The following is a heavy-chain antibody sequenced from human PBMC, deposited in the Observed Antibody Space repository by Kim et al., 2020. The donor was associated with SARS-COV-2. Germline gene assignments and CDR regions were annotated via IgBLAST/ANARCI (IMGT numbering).Heavy chain of an antibody. D-gene: IGHD2-2*02. Sequence: GESLKISCKGSGYSFTSYWISWVRQMPGKGLEWMGRIDPSDSYTNYSPSFQGHVTISADKSISTAYLQWSSLKASDTAMYYCARLVVVPAAIPDYYYYGMDVWGQGTTVTVSS. V-gene: IGHV5-10-1*01. CDR1: GYSFTSYW. J-gene: IGHJ6*02. CDR2: IDPSDSYT. CDR3: ARLVVVPAAIPDYYYYGMDV.